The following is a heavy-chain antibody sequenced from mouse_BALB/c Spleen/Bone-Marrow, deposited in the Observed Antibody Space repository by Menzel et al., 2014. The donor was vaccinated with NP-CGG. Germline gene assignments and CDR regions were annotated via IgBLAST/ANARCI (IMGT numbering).Heavy chain of an antibody. CDR3: ARRRATARPWFAS. V-gene: IGHV1-7*01. D-gene: IGHD1-2*01. J-gene: IGHJ3*01. CDR2: INPSTGYT. CDR1: GYTFTNYW. Sequence: VQLQQSGAELAKPGASVKMSCKASGYTFTNYWMHWVKQRPGQGLEWIGYINPSTGYTEYNQKFTDKATLTAYKSSSPAYIQLRSQTPEDSAVDYCARRRATARPWFASWGQGTPVTVSA.